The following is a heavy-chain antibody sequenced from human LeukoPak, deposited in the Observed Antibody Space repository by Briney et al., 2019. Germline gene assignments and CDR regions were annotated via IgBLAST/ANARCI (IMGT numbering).Heavy chain of an antibody. Sequence: PGGSLRLSCAASGFTCSSYAMHWVRQAPGKGLEWVAVISYDGSNKYYADSVKGRFTISRDNSKNTLYLQMNSLRAEDTAVYYCASTGPADYGDYVFDYWGQGTLVTVSS. J-gene: IGHJ4*02. D-gene: IGHD4-17*01. CDR2: ISYDGSNK. CDR3: ASTGPADYGDYVFDY. V-gene: IGHV3-30-3*01. CDR1: GFTCSSYA.